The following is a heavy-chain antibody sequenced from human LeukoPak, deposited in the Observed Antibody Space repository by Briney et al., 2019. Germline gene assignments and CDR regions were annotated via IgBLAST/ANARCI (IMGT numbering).Heavy chain of an antibody. Sequence: GGSLRLSCAASGFTFSNYDMSWVRQAPGKGLEWVSAVSGSGDSTYYADSVKGRFTISRDNSKNTLYLQMNSLRAEDTAVYYCAREGGDEKIDYWGQGTLVTVSS. CDR1: GFTFSNYD. CDR3: AREGGDEKIDY. V-gene: IGHV3-23*01. D-gene: IGHD2-21*01. CDR2: VSGSGDST. J-gene: IGHJ4*02.